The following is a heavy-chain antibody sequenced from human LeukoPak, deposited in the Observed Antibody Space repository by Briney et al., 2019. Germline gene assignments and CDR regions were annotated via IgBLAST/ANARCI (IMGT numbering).Heavy chain of an antibody. D-gene: IGHD3-10*01. V-gene: IGHV4-28*01. J-gene: IGHJ5*02. CDR2: IYYSGST. CDR1: GYSISSSNW. CDR3: ARKRSYGSGSYGNWFDP. Sequence: PSDTLSLTCAVSGYSISSSNWWGWIRQPPGKGLEWIGYIYYSGSTYYNPSLKSRVTMSVDTSKNQFSLKLSSVTAVDTAAYYCARKRSYGSGSYGNWFDPWGQGTLVTVSS.